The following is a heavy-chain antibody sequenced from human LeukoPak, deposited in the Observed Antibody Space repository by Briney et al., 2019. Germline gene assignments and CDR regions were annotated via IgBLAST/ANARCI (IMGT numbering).Heavy chain of an antibody. V-gene: IGHV3-74*01. D-gene: IGHD3-16*01. Sequence: PGGSLRLSCSASGFTFSSHWMHWVRQAPGKGLVWVSRINRDGSSTYYADSVRGRFAISRDNAKNTLYLQMNSLRVEDTAVYYCARSASGNTYGQFDQWGRGTLVTVSP. CDR2: INRDGSST. CDR1: GFTFSSHW. J-gene: IGHJ4*02. CDR3: ARSASGNTYGQFDQ.